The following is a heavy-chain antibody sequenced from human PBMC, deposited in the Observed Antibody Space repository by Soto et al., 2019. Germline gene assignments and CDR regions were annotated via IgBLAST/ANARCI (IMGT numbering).Heavy chain of an antibody. Sequence: SETLCLRWTVSDGSSGNSSYCWGWIHQPPGKGLEWIGNSHYSGATYYNPSLKSRVTISVDTSKNQFSLKLSSVTAADTAVYYCARGHEPIVATTSFDYWGQGTLVTVSS. CDR3: ARGHEPIVATTSFDY. D-gene: IGHD5-12*01. V-gene: IGHV4-39*07. J-gene: IGHJ4*02. CDR2: SHYSGAT. CDR1: DGSSGNSSYC.